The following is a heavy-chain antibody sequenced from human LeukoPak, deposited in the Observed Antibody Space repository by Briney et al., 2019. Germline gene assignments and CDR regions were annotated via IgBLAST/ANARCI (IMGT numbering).Heavy chain of an antibody. CDR3: ARGRLRFLEWLSGWELNY. CDR2: IRYDGSNK. D-gene: IGHD3-3*01. Sequence: GGSLRLSCAVSGFTFSSYGMHWVRQAPGKGLEWVAFIRYDGSNKYYADSVKGRFTISRDNSKNTLYLQMNSLSAEDTAVYYCARGRLRFLEWLSGWELNYWGQGTLVTVSS. V-gene: IGHV3-30*02. CDR1: GFTFSSYG. J-gene: IGHJ4*02.